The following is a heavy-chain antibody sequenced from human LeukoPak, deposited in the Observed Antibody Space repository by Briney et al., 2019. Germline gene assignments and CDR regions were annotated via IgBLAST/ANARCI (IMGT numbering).Heavy chain of an antibody. Sequence: EASVKVSCKASGYTFTSYGISWVRQAPGQGLEWMGWISAYNGNTNYAQKLQGRVTMTTDTSTSTAYMELRSLRSDDTAVYYCARDRTTVTTYYFDYWGQGTLVTVSS. J-gene: IGHJ4*02. D-gene: IGHD4-17*01. CDR2: ISAYNGNT. CDR3: ARDRTTVTTYYFDY. V-gene: IGHV1-18*01. CDR1: GYTFTSYG.